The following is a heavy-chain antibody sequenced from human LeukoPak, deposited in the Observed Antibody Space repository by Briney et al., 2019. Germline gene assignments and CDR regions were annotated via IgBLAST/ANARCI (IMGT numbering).Heavy chain of an antibody. D-gene: IGHD3-9*01. CDR2: INPNSGGT. V-gene: IGHV1-2*02. CDR3: ARVLRYYDILSKPFDY. Sequence: ASVKVSCKASEYTFNDYYIHWVRQAPGHGLEWMGWINPNSGGTNYAQKFQGRVTLTRDTSINTAYMELSRLRSDDTAVYYCARVLRYYDILSKPFDYWGQGTLVTVSS. J-gene: IGHJ4*02. CDR1: EYTFNDYY.